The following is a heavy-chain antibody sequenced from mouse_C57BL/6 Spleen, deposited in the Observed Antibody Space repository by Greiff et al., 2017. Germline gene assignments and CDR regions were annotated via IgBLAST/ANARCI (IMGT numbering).Heavy chain of an antibody. CDR3: APGRGVFDY. CDR1: GYTFTSYY. J-gene: IGHJ2*01. Sequence: EVHLVQSGTELVKPGASVKLSCKASGYTFTSYYMNWVKQSPEEGLEWIGEINPSTGGTNYNEKFKAKATLTVDKSSSTAYMQLMSLTSEDSAVYYCAPGRGVFDYWGQGTTLTVSS. V-gene: IGHV1-42*01. D-gene: IGHD4-1*01. CDR2: INPSTGGT.